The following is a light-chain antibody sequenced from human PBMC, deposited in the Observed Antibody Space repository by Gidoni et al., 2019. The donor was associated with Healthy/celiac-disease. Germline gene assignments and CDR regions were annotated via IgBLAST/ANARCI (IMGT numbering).Light chain of an antibody. CDR1: QGISNY. J-gene: IGKJ3*01. Sequence: DIQMIQSPSSLSASVGARVTITRRPSQGISNYLVWKQQKPGKVPKHLIYAASTVQSGVPSRFSGSGSGTDFTLTMSSLQPEDVATYYCQKYNSAPFTYGTKTKVNI. V-gene: IGKV1-27*01. CDR3: QKYNSAPFT. CDR2: AAS.